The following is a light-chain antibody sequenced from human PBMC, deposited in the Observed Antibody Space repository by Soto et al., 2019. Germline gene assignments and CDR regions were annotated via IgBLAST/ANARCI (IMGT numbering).Light chain of an antibody. Sequence: QSVLTQPASVSGSPGQSITISCTGTSSDIGGYYYVSWYQHHPGKAPKLIIYQVTNRPSGVSHRFSGSKSGNTASLTISGLQAEDEADYYCSSSAGSSNVFGTGTKVTVL. J-gene: IGLJ1*01. CDR3: SSSAGSSNV. CDR1: SSDIGGYYY. V-gene: IGLV2-14*01. CDR2: QVT.